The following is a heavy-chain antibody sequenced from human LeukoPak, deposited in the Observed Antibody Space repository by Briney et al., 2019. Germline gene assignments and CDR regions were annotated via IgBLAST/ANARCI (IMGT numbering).Heavy chain of an antibody. J-gene: IGHJ5*02. V-gene: IGHV6-1*01. D-gene: IGHD2-2*02. Sequence: QTPSLTWAISGENVSRNSAAWEWIRQSPSRGLEWLGRTYYRAKWYNDYAVSVKSRITINPDTSKNQFSLQLNSVTPEDTAVYYCARDGYCSSTSCYTEDNWFDPWGQGTLVTVSS. CDR2: TYYRAKWYN. CDR1: GENVSRNSAA. CDR3: ARDGYCSSTSCYTEDNWFDP.